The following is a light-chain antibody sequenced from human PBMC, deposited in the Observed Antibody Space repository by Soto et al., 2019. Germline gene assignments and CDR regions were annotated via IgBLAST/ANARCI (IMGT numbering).Light chain of an antibody. J-gene: IGKJ4*01. Sequence: EIVMTQSPDSLSVSPGERATLSCMASQTVSSNLAWYQQKPGQAPRLLIYDASTRATGIPARFSGSGSGTESTLIISSLQSEDFAVYYCQQYSNWLTFGGGTKVDI. CDR3: QQYSNWLT. CDR2: DAS. CDR1: QTVSSN. V-gene: IGKV3-15*01.